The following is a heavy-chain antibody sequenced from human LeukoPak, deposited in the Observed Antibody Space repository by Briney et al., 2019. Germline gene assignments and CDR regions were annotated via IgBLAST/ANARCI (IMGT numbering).Heavy chain of an antibody. V-gene: IGHV4-30-4*08. CDR3: AREGRGTTTYYFDY. CDR2: SYYSGST. CDR1: GGSISSGDYY. D-gene: IGHD1-7*01. Sequence: SETLSLTCTVSGGSISSGDYYWSWIRQPPGKGLEWIGYSYYSGSTYYNPTLQSRVTISVDTSKNHFSLKLSSVTAADTAVYYCAREGRGTTTYYFDYWGQGTLVTVSS. J-gene: IGHJ4*02.